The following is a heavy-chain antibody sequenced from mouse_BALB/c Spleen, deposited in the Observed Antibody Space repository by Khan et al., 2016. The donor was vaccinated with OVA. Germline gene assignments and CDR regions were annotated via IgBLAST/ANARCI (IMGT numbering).Heavy chain of an antibody. Sequence: VELVESGPGLVAPSQSLSITCTVSGFSFTGYGVNWVRQPPGKGLEWLGMIWGDGSTDYNSALKSRLSISKDNSTSHVFLKMNSMQTDDTATYYCARAYYGNYREAMDYWGQGTSVTVSS. CDR3: ARAYYGNYREAMDY. V-gene: IGHV2-6-7*01. D-gene: IGHD2-10*01. CDR1: GFSFTGYG. CDR2: IWGDGST. J-gene: IGHJ4*01.